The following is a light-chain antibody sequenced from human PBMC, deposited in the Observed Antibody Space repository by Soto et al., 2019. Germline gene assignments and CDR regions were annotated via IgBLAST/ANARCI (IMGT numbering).Light chain of an antibody. CDR1: SSDVGGYNA. J-gene: IGLJ1*01. V-gene: IGLV2-14*01. Sequence: QSALTQPASVSGSPGQSITISCTGTSSDVGGYNAVSWYQQHPCKAPKLMIYDVTNRPSGASNRFSGSKSGNTASLTISGLQAEDEADYYCGSYATGGAYVFGTGTKVTVL. CDR2: DVT. CDR3: GSYATGGAYV.